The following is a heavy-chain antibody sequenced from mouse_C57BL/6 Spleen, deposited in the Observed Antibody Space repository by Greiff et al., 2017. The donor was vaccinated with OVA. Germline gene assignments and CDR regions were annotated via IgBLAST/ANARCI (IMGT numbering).Heavy chain of an antibody. CDR3: ASSRDGNWYFDV. V-gene: IGHV1-4*01. J-gene: IGHJ1*03. D-gene: IGHD1-1*01. Sequence: VKLQESGAELARPGASVKMSCKASGYTFTSYTMHWVKQRPGQGLEWIGYINPSSGYTKYNQKFKDKATLTADKSSSTAYMQLSSLTSEDSAVYYCASSRDGNWYFDVWGTGTTVTVSS. CDR2: INPSSGYT. CDR1: GYTFTSYT.